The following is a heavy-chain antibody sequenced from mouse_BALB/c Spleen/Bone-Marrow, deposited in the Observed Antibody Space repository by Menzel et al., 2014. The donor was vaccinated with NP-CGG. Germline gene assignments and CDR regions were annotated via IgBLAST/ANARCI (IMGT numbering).Heavy chain of an antibody. CDR1: GFNIKDSY. D-gene: IGHD2-10*02. V-gene: IGHV14-4*02. Sequence: EVMLVESGAELVRSGASVKLSCTGSGFNIKDSYIHWVKQRPGQGLEWIGWIDPENGDTEYAPKFQGKATMTADTSSNTAYLPLSSLTSEDTAVYFRTPYGNYGWEEWGPGTSVTVSS. CDR3: TPYGNYGWEE. CDR2: IDPENGDT. J-gene: IGHJ4*01.